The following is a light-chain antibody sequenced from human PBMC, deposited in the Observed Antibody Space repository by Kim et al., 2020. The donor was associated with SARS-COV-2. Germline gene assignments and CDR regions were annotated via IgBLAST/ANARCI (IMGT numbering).Light chain of an antibody. CDR3: QQYKSYPYT. J-gene: IGKJ2*01. V-gene: IGKV1-16*02. CDR2: GAS. CDR1: QAIRNY. Sequence: DIQMTQSPSSLSVFVGDRVTITCRASQAIRNYLAWIQQKPGKAPKSLIYGASSLQSGVPSNFSGSGSGTEFTLTISSLQPEDFATYYCQQYKSYPYTFGQGTKLEI.